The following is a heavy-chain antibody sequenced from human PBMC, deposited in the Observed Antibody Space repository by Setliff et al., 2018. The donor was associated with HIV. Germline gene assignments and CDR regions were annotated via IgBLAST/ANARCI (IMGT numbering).Heavy chain of an antibody. CDR2: IHTSGST. CDR3: ARAPTGELDF. D-gene: IGHD7-27*01. Sequence: SETLCLTCAVYDGSLSSYYWSWIRQSPGKKLEWIGYIHTSGSTNYNPSLKSRVTISLDTSNDRFSLRLSSVPAADTAVYYCARAPTGELDFWGQGTLVTVSS. CDR1: DGSLSSYY. J-gene: IGHJ4*02. V-gene: IGHV4-4*08.